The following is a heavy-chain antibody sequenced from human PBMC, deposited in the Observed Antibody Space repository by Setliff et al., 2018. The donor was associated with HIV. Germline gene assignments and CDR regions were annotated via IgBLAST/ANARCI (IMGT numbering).Heavy chain of an antibody. J-gene: IGHJ4*02. D-gene: IGHD3-22*01. CDR2: INLVTTKT. CDR1: GYTFTQSHD. V-gene: IGHV1-3*01. Sequence: ASVKVSCKTSGYTFTQSHDLHWVRQVPGQGPEWMGWINLVTTKTAYLQKFQGRVIITRDTSATTAYMEMSSLKSDDTAVYYCARDLLRGDSSDYWGQGTLVTVSS. CDR3: ARDLLRGDSSDY.